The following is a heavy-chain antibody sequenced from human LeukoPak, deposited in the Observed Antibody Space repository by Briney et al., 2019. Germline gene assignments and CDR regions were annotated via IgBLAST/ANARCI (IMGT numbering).Heavy chain of an antibody. CDR2: IYSGGGI. CDR1: GFTVSDNY. D-gene: IGHD2-2*01. Sequence: GGSLRLSCAASGFTVSDNYMNWVRQAPGKGLEWVSVIYSGGGIYYADSVKGRFTISRDNSKNTVYLQMNSLRPEDTAVYYCARVGVVPAENYYYMDVWGKGTTVTVSS. CDR3: ARVGVVPAENYYYMDV. V-gene: IGHV3-53*05. J-gene: IGHJ6*03.